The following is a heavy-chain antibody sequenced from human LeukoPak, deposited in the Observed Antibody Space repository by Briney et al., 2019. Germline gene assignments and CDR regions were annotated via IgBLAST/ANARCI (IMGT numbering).Heavy chain of an antibody. CDR2: IYYSGST. J-gene: IGHJ5*02. Sequence: PSETLSLTCTVSGGSISSGGYYWSWIRQHPGKGLEWIGYIYYSGSTYYNPSLKSRVTISVDTSKNQLSLKLSSVTAADSAVYYCARARTGFDLWGQGALVTVSS. CDR3: ARARTGFDL. V-gene: IGHV4-31*03. D-gene: IGHD1-1*01. CDR1: GGSISSGGYY.